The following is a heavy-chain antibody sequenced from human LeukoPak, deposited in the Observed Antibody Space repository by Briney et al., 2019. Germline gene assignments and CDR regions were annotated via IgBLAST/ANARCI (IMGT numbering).Heavy chain of an antibody. CDR3: ARPPIPSAAASALDI. D-gene: IGHD2-2*01. J-gene: IGHJ3*02. CDR1: GGSISSFY. CDR2: IYYSGIT. V-gene: IGHV4-59*08. Sequence: PSETLSLTCTVSGGSISSFYWSWIRQPPGKGLEWIGYIYYSGITNCNPSLKSRTTMSVDTSKNQFSLKLSSVTAADTAVYYCARPPIPSAAASALDIWGQGTMVTVSS.